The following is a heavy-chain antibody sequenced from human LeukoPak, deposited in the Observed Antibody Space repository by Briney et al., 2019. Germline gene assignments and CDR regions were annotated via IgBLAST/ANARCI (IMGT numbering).Heavy chain of an antibody. D-gene: IGHD2-2*03. CDR3: AKDGYCSSTSCYWTVDY. V-gene: IGHV3-30*18. J-gene: IGHJ4*02. CDR2: ISYDGSNK. Sequence: GGSLRLSCAASGFTFSSYGMHWVRQAPGKGLEWVAVISYDGSNKYYADSVKGRFTISRDNSKNTLYLQMSSLRAEDTAVYYCAKDGYCSSTSCYWTVDYWGQGTLVTVSS. CDR1: GFTFSSYG.